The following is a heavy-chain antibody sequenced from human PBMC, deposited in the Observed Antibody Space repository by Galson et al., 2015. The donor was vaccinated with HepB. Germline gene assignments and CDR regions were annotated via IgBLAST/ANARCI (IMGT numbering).Heavy chain of an antibody. CDR1: GFIFSDFA. Sequence: LRLSCAASGFIFSDFAMHWVRQAPGKGLEWGALIWFDGSKDYYADSVKGRFAISRDNSNNILYLQMNNLRVEDTAVYYCARYHGDYRAFDYWGQGTLVTVSS. CDR2: IWFDGSKD. J-gene: IGHJ4*02. D-gene: IGHD4-17*01. CDR3: ARYHGDYRAFDY. V-gene: IGHV3-30*07.